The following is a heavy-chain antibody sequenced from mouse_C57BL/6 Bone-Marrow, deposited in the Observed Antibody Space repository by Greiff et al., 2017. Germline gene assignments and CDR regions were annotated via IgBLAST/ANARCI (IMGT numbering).Heavy chain of an antibody. CDR2: IYPRDGST. D-gene: IGHD1-1*01. CDR3: ARGVVVYYYAMDY. J-gene: IGHJ4*01. Sequence: QVQLQQSGPELVKPGASVKLSCKASGYTFTSYDINWVKQRPGQGLEWIGWIYPRDGSTKYNAKFKGKATLTVDTSSSTAYMELHSLTSEDSAVYFCARGVVVYYYAMDYWGQGTSVTVSS. V-gene: IGHV1-85*01. CDR1: GYTFTSYD.